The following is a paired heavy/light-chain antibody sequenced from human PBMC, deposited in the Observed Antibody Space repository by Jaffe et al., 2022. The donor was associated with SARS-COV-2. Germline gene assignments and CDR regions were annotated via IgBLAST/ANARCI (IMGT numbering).Heavy chain of an antibody. V-gene: IGHV2-70*01. J-gene: IGHJ4*02. Sequence: QVTLRESGPALVNPTQTLTLTCTLSGFSLSTGGMCVSWIRQPPGKALEWLALIDGHDDKYYSTSLKTRLTISKDTSKNQVVLTMTNMDPVDTATYYCAGGIMITFAGVFVLDRFDYWGQGTPVTVSS. CDR1: GFSLSTGGMC. CDR2: IDGHDDK. CDR3: AGGIMITFAGVFVLDRFDY. D-gene: IGHD3-16*02.
Light chain of an antibody. CDR1: KLGDKY. J-gene: IGLJ2*01. CDR2: QDN. V-gene: IGLV3-1*01. Sequence: SYELTQPPSVSVSPGQTASITCSGDKLGDKYACWYQQKPGQSPVLVIHQDNKRPSGIPERFSGSNSGNTATLTISGTQAMDEADYYCQAWDSSTAEFGGGTKLTVL. CDR3: QAWDSSTAE.